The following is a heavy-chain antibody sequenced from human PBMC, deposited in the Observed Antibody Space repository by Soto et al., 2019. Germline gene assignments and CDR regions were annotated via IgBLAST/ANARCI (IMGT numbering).Heavy chain of an antibody. CDR3: ARAHQSPHHWYYDFWSGYSGFDY. V-gene: IGHV3-33*01. CDR2: IWYDGSNK. D-gene: IGHD3-3*01. J-gene: IGHJ4*02. Sequence: PGGSLRLSCAASGFTLSSYGMHWVRQAPGKRLEWVAVIWYDGSNKYYADSVKGRFTISRDNSKNTLYLQMNSLRAEDTAVYYCARAHQSPHHWYYDFWSGYSGFDYWGQGTLVTVSS. CDR1: GFTLSSYG.